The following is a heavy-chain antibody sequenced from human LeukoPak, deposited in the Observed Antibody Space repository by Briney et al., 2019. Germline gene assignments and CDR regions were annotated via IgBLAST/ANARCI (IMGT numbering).Heavy chain of an antibody. CDR1: GFTVSSNY. CDR2: IYSGGTT. D-gene: IGHD3-10*01. V-gene: IGHV3-53*01. CDR3: ARLYYYVSGTYSRYFDY. J-gene: IGHJ4*02. Sequence: GGSLRLSCAASGFTVSSNYMTWVRQAPGKGLEWVSIIYSGGTTYYADSVKGRFTISRDNSKNTLHLQMNSLRTEDTAVYYCARLYYYVSGTYSRYFDYWGQGTLVTVSS.